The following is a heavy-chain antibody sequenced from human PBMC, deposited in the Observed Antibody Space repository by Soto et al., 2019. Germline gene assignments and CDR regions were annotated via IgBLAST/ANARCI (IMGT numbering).Heavy chain of an antibody. D-gene: IGHD6-19*01. CDR2: ISSSSSYI. CDR3: ARDLAVAVGVGYYYYGMDV. J-gene: IGHJ6*02. Sequence: GGSLRLSCAASGFTFSSYSMNWVRQAPGKGLEWVSSISSSSSYIYYADSVKGRFTISRDNAKNSLYLQMNSLRAEDTAVYYCARDLAVAVGVGYYYYGMDVWGQGTTVTVSS. V-gene: IGHV3-21*01. CDR1: GFTFSSYS.